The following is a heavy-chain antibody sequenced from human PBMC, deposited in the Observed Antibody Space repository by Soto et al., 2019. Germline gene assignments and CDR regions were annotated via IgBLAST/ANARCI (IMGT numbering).Heavy chain of an antibody. V-gene: IGHV1-8*01. J-gene: IGHJ6*03. Sequence: ASVKVSCKASGYTFTSYDINWVRQATGQGLEWMGWMNPNSGNTGYAQKFQGRVTMTRNTSISTAYMELSSLRSEDTAVYYCARGRAARPYYYYMDVWGKGTTVTVSS. CDR1: GYTFTSYD. CDR2: MNPNSGNT. D-gene: IGHD6-6*01. CDR3: ARGRAARPYYYYMDV.